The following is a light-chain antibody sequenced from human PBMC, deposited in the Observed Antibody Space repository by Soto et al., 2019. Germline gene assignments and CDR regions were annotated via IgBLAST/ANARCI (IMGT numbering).Light chain of an antibody. CDR1: QSVSNN. Sequence: EILMTQSPATLSVSPGERVTLSCRAGQSVSNNLAWYQQKPGQAPRLLIYRASTRATGIPARFSGSGSGTDFTLTISSLQSEDFAVYYCQQSYSWPLTFGGGTKVEIK. CDR2: RAS. J-gene: IGKJ4*01. V-gene: IGKV3-15*01. CDR3: QQSYSWPLT.